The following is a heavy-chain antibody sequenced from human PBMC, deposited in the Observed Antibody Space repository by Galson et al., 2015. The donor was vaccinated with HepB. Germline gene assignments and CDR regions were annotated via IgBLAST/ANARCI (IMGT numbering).Heavy chain of an antibody. V-gene: IGHV3-21*01. Sequence: SLRLSCAASGFTFSSYSMNWVRQAPGKGLEWVSSISSSSYIYYADSVKGRFTISRDNAKNSLYLQMNSLRAEDTAVYYCASGDAIAAAGTWYYYYGMDVWGQGTTVTVSS. CDR2: ISSSSYI. CDR3: ASGDAIAAAGTWYYYYGMDV. CDR1: GFTFSSYS. J-gene: IGHJ6*02. D-gene: IGHD6-13*01.